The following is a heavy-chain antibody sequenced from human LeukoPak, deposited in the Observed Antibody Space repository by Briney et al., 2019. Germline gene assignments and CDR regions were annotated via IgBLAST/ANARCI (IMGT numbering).Heavy chain of an antibody. J-gene: IGHJ4*02. CDR1: GGSISSYH. D-gene: IGHD3-10*01. CDR3: ARSLRSSRITMVRENYYFDY. CDR2: IYYSGST. Sequence: SETLSLTCTVSGGSISSYHWSWIRQPPGKGLEWIGYIYYSGSTNYNPSLKSRVTISVDTSKNQFSLKLSSVTAADTAVYYCARSLRSSRITMVRENYYFDYWGQGTLVTVSS. V-gene: IGHV4-59*01.